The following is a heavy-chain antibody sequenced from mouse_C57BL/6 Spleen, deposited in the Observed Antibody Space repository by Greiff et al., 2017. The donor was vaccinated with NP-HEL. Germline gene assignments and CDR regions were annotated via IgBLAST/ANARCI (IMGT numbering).Heavy chain of an antibody. V-gene: IGHV5-6*01. J-gene: IGHJ2*01. CDR2: ISSGGSYT. Sequence: EVQGVESGGDLVKPGGSLKLSCAASGFTFSSYGMSWVRQTPDKRLEWVATISSGGSYTYYPDSVKGRFTISRDNAKNTLYLQMSSLKSEDTAMYYCARLDWGEYYFDYWGQGTTLTVSS. CDR3: ARLDWGEYYFDY. D-gene: IGHD4-1*01. CDR1: GFTFSSYG.